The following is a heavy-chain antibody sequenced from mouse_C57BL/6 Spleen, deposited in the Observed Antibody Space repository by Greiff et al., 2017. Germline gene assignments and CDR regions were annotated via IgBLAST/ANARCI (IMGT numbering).Heavy chain of an antibody. J-gene: IGHJ4*01. V-gene: IGHV1-50*01. CDR2: IDPSDSYT. D-gene: IGHD1-1*01. CDR1: GYTFTSYW. Sequence: VQLQQPGAELVKPGASVKLSCKASGYTFTSYWMQWVKQRPGQGLEWIGEIDPSDSYTNYNQKFKGKATLTVDTSSSTAYMQLSSLTSEASAVYYCARQDYYGSSSYAMDYWGQGTSVTVSS. CDR3: ARQDYYGSSSYAMDY.